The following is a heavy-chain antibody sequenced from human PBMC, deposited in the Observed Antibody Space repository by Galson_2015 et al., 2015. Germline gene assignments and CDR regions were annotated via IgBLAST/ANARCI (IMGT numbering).Heavy chain of an antibody. CDR2: IGTNGDT. J-gene: IGHJ3*02. D-gene: IGHD2-2*01. V-gene: IGHV3-13*01. CDR3: ARGTLCDCPSCSSLPFDI. Sequence: SLRLSCAASAFTFSNYDMRWVRQAPGKGLEWVSTIGTNGDTIYPGYVTGRFTISRVNATNSLYLQMNSLRAGETAVYYCARGTLCDCPSCSSLPFDIWGLGTMVTVSS. CDR1: AFTFSNYD.